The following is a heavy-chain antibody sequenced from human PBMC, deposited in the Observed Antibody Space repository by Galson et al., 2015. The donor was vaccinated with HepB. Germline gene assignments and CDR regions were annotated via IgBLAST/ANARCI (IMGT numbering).Heavy chain of an antibody. CDR3: ARGRQLRAVAGIRGKNWFDP. Sequence: SVKVSCKASGYTFTSYGISWVRQAPGQGLEWMGWISAYNGNTNYAQKLQGRVTMTTDTSTSTAYMELRSLRSDDTAVYYCARGRQLRAVAGIRGKNWFDPWGQGTLVTVSS. CDR2: ISAYNGNT. D-gene: IGHD6-19*01. J-gene: IGHJ5*02. V-gene: IGHV1-18*04. CDR1: GYTFTSYG.